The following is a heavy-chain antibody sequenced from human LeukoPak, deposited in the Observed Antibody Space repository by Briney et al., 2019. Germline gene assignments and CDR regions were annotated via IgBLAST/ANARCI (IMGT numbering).Heavy chain of an antibody. CDR3: ARHGGRIQLWLPAAFDI. V-gene: IGHV4-59*08. Sequence: SETLSLTCTVSGDSISGYYWSWIRQPPGKGLEWIGYIYYTGTINDNPSLTSRVTISVDTFKNQFSLNLTSVTAADTAVYYCARHGGRIQLWLPAAFDIWGQGTMVTVSS. CDR1: GDSISGYY. D-gene: IGHD5-18*01. J-gene: IGHJ3*02. CDR2: IYYTGTI.